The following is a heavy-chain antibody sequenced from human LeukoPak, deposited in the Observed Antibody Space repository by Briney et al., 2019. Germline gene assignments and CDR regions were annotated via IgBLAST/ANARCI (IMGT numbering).Heavy chain of an antibody. J-gene: IGHJ4*02. CDR1: GFTFGSYA. D-gene: IGHD6-19*01. CDR3: VKLSSGSGSKFGFDS. V-gene: IGHV3-23*01. CDR2: ITNGGVTT. Sequence: PGESLRLSCAASGFTFGSYAMSWVRQTPGKSLEWVSIITNGGVTTCYADSVRGRFTISRDNSKNMLYLQMNSLRAEDTAVYYCVKLSSGSGSKFGFDSWGQGTLVTVSS.